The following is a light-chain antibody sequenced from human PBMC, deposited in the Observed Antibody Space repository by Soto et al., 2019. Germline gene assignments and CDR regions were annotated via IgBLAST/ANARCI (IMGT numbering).Light chain of an antibody. J-gene: IGKJ1*01. V-gene: IGKV3-15*01. CDR3: QQYNDWPT. CDR2: GAS. Sequence: EIVLTQSPATLSLSPVERATLSGRASQSLSTNLAWYQQKPGQAPRLLIYGASTRATGTPTRFSGSGSGTKFTLTIFSLQSEDFAVYYCQQYNDWPTFGQGTKVDIK. CDR1: QSLSTN.